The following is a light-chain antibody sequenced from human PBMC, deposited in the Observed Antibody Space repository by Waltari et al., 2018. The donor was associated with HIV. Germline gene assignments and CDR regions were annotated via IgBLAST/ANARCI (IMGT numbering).Light chain of an antibody. Sequence: QSALTQPASVSGSPGQSITISCTGTSRDIGAYNSVSWYQQHPGKAPQLIIYDVGTRPSGVSDRFSGSKSGNTASLTISGLQSEDEADYHCCAYAGPTGLSEVFGGGTKLTVL. CDR1: SRDIGAYNS. V-gene: IGLV2-23*02. CDR3: CAYAGPTGLSEV. CDR2: DVG. J-gene: IGLJ2*01.